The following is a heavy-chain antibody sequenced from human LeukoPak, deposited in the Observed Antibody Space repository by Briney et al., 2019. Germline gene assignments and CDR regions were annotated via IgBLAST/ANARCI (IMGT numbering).Heavy chain of an antibody. V-gene: IGHV3-23*01. CDR2: ISGSGGST. D-gene: IGHD3-22*01. CDR3: AKDRSCRRPSDSGGYYLGSFDY. CDR1: GFTFSSYA. Sequence: GGSLRLSCAASGFTFSSYAMSWVRQAPGKGLEWVSAISGSGGSTYYADSVKGRFTISRDNSKNTLYLQMNRLRAEDTAVYYCAKDRSCRRPSDSGGYYLGSFDYWGQGTLVTVSS. J-gene: IGHJ4*02.